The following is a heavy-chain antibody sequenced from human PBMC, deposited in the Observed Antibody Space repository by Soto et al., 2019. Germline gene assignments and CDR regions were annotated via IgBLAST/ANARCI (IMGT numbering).Heavy chain of an antibody. CDR3: ARDLHDYVSFRFDP. CDR1: GFTFSNYS. Sequence: PGGSLRLSCAASGFTFSNYSMNWVRQAPGKGLEWVSSISISSGYRYYADSVKGRFTISRDNAKKSLYLQMNSLRAEDTAVYYCARDLHDYVSFRFDPWGQGTLVTVSS. V-gene: IGHV3-21*01. J-gene: IGHJ5*02. D-gene: IGHD3-16*01. CDR2: ISISSGYR.